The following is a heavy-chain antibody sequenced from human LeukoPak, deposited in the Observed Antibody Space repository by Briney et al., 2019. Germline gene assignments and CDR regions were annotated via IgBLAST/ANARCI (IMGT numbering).Heavy chain of an antibody. D-gene: IGHD4-17*01. V-gene: IGHV3-30*02. J-gene: IGHJ4*02. CDR1: GFIFSSYG. Sequence: GGSLRLSCAASGFIFSSYGMHWVRQAPGKGLERVAFIRYDGSNKYYADSVKGRFTISRDNSKNTLYLQMNSLRAEDTAVYYCAKDPLTTVTTYYFDYWGQGTLVTVSS. CDR2: IRYDGSNK. CDR3: AKDPLTTVTTYYFDY.